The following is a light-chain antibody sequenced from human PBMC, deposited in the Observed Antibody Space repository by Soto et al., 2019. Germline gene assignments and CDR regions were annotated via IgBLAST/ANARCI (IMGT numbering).Light chain of an antibody. J-gene: IGKJ2*01. V-gene: IGKV3-20*01. CDR1: QSLSSSY. Sequence: ESVLTQSPGTLSLSPGERATLSCRASQSLSSSYLAWYQQKPGQAPRLLIYGTSSRATGIPDRFSGSGSGTDFTLTIRTLEPEDFAVYYCHHYDTSPFTFGQGTKLDI. CDR2: GTS. CDR3: HHYDTSPFT.